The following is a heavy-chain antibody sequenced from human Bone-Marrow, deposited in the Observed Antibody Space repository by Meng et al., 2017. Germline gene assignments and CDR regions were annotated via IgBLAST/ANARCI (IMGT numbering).Heavy chain of an antibody. CDR2: IYYSGST. J-gene: IGHJ1*01. V-gene: IGHV4-31*03. CDR1: GFIRSGGYY. D-gene: IGHD6-13*01. CDR3: ARGPLSAAGTMGYFQH. Sequence: GPGLVKPSPTLSLTFTCLGGFIRSGGYYWSWIRQNPGKGLEWIGYIYYSGSTYYNPSLKSRVTISVDTSKNQFSLKLSSVTAADTAVYYCARGPLSAAGTMGYFQHWGQGTLVTVSS.